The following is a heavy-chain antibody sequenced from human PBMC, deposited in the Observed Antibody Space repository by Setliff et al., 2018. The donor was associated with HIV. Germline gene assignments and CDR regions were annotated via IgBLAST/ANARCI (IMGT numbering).Heavy chain of an antibody. J-gene: IGHJ6*03. CDR1: GFTFSSYS. CDR3: ARSGYSGYYYYYMDV. D-gene: IGHD5-12*01. V-gene: IGHV3-30*04. Sequence: GGSLRLSCAASGFTFSSYSMHWVRQAPGKGLEWVSLISYDGNNKYYVDSVKGRFTISRDNSKNTLYLQMNSLGAEDTAVYYCARSGYSGYYYYYMDVWGKGTTVTVSS. CDR2: ISYDGNNK.